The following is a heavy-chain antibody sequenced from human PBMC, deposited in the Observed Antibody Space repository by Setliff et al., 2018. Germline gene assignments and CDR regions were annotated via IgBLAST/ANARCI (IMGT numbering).Heavy chain of an antibody. D-gene: IGHD2-8*01. CDR3: ARGVCTNGVCYENWFDP. J-gene: IGHJ5*02. V-gene: IGHV1-2*04. CDR2: INPNSGGT. CDR1: GSTFTGYY. Sequence: GSVKVSCKASGSTFTGYYMHWVRQAPGQGLEWMGWINPNSGGTNYAQKFQGWVTMTRDTSISTAYMELSRLRSDDTAVYYCARGVCTNGVCYENWFDPWGQGTLVTVSS.